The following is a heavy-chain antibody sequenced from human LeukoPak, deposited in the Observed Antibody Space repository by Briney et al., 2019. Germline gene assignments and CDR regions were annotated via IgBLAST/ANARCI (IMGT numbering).Heavy chain of an antibody. J-gene: IGHJ6*02. Sequence: AASVKVSCKASGYTFTSYYMHWVRQAPGQGLEWMGIINPSGGSTSYAQKFQGRVTMTRDTSTSTVYMELSSLRSEDTAVYYCARDYYYDSSGYYYPEGMDVWGQGTTVTVSS. CDR3: ARDYYYDSSGYYYPEGMDV. D-gene: IGHD3-22*01. V-gene: IGHV1-46*01. CDR2: INPSGGST. CDR1: GYTFTSYY.